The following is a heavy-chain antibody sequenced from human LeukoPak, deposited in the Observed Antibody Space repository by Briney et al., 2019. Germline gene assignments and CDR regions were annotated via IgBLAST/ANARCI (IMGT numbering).Heavy chain of an antibody. CDR1: GFTFSSYS. CDR2: ISSSSTI. CDR3: ARESYPIDY. D-gene: IGHD5-18*01. Sequence: AGGSLRLSCAASGFTFSSYSMNWVRQAPGKGLEWVSYISSSSTIYYADSVKGRFTISRDNAKNSLYLQMNSLRAEDTAVYYCARESYPIDYWGQGTLVTVSS. V-gene: IGHV3-48*01. J-gene: IGHJ4*02.